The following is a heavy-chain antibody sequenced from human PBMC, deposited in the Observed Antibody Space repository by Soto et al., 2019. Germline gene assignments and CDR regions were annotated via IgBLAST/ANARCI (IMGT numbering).Heavy chain of an antibody. V-gene: IGHV4-30-4*01. D-gene: IGHD5-18*01. J-gene: IGHJ4*02. CDR3: VRVDVDTAMAYVFDY. Sequence: SETLSLTCTVSGGSISSGDYYWSWIRQPPGKGLEWIGYIYYSGSTYYNPSLKSRVTISVDTSKNQFSLKLSSVTAADTAVYYCVRVDVDTAMAYVFDYWGQGTLVTVSS. CDR1: GGSISSGDYY. CDR2: IYYSGST.